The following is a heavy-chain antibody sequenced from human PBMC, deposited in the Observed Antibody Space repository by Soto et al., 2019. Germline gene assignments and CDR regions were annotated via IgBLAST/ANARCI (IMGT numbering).Heavy chain of an antibody. CDR3: ARGSHYDFWSGYRIYYGMDV. D-gene: IGHD3-3*01. Sequence: ASVKGCCKASGYTFTSYDINWVRQDTGQGLEWMGWMNPNIGNTGYAQKFQGRVTMTRNTSISTAYMELSSLRSEDTAVYYCARGSHYDFWSGYRIYYGMDVWGQGTTVTVSS. V-gene: IGHV1-8*01. CDR2: MNPNIGNT. J-gene: IGHJ6*02. CDR1: GYTFTSYD.